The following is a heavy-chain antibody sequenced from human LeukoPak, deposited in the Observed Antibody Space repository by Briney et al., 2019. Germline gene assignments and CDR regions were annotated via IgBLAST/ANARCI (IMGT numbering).Heavy chain of an antibody. V-gene: IGHV4-59*08. D-gene: IGHD5-24*01. CDR2: IYYSGST. CDR1: GGSISSYY. J-gene: IGHJ5*02. Sequence: PETLSLTCTVSGGSISSYYWSWIRQPPGKGLEWIGYIYYSGSTNYNPSLKSRVTISVDTSKNQFSLKLSSVTAADTAVYYCARQRRDGYKGYWFDPWGQGTLVTVSS. CDR3: ARQRRDGYKGYWFDP.